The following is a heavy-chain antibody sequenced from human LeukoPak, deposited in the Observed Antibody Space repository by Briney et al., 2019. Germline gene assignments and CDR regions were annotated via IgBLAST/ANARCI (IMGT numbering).Heavy chain of an antibody. CDR1: GFTFSSYA. Sequence: GGSLRLSCAASGFTFSSYAMSWVRQAPGKGLEWVSAISGSGGTTFYADSVKGRFTISRDNSKNTLYLQMRSLRAEDTAVYYCVKAIFFGSGSYYGYWGQGALVTVSS. J-gene: IGHJ4*02. CDR2: ISGSGGTT. V-gene: IGHV3-23*01. CDR3: VKAIFFGSGSYYGY. D-gene: IGHD3-22*01.